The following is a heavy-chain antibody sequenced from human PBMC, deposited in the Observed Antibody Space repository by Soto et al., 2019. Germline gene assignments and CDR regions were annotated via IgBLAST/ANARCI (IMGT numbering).Heavy chain of an antibody. D-gene: IGHD6-19*01. J-gene: IGHJ4*02. CDR2: ISSSSSYI. CDR1: GFTFSSST. V-gene: IGHV3-21*04. CDR3: ARLYSSGWPRSYSDY. Sequence: PGGSLRLSCTGSGFTFSSSTMTWVRQGPGKGLEWVSSISSSSSYIYFADSLKGRFTISRDNAKNSLYLQMNSLRSDDTAVYYCARLYSSGWPRSYSDYWGQGTLVTVSS.